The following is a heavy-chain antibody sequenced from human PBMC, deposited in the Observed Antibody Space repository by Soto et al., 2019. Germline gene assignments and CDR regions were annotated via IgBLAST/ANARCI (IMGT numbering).Heavy chain of an antibody. CDR3: ARRAETNGWNGFGADKYYFDF. V-gene: IGHV1-8*01. CDR2: LNHNTGNS. CDR1: GYTFTSYD. Sequence: QVQLVQSGAEVRKPGASVKVSCEASGYTFTSYDIYWVRQATGQGLEWMGWLNHNTGNSGYAQKFQGRITVTSDTSINTVHMELSSLRSEDTAVYYCARRAETNGWNGFGADKYYFDFWGQGTLVTVSS. D-gene: IGHD1-1*01. J-gene: IGHJ4*02.